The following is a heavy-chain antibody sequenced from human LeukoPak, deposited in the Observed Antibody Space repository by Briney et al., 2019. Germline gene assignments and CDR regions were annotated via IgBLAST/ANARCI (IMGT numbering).Heavy chain of an antibody. CDR1: GSSISTYY. J-gene: IGHJ4*02. D-gene: IGHD2/OR15-2a*01. Sequence: SETLSLTFTASGSSISTYYWCWIRQPPGRRLWWVGHIYYSGRTNYKHSLKSRVTMSVDTSTDPFSLKLSCVTAADTAVYYCARHLSNGMFDYWGQGNLVTVSS. CDR3: ARHLSNGMFDY. V-gene: IGHV4-59*08. CDR2: IYYSGRT.